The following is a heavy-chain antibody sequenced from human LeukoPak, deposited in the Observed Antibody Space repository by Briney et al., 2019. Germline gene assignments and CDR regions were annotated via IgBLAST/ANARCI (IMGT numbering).Heavy chain of an antibody. CDR1: GYSISSGYY. Sequence: KTSETLSRTCTVSGYSISSGYYWGWIRQPPGKGLEWIGRIYHSGSTYYNPSLKSRVTISVDTSKNQFSLKLSSVTAADTAVYYCARDADSSSWYRIYWGQGTLVTVSS. V-gene: IGHV4-38-2*02. J-gene: IGHJ4*02. CDR3: ARDADSSSWYRIY. D-gene: IGHD6-13*01. CDR2: IYHSGST.